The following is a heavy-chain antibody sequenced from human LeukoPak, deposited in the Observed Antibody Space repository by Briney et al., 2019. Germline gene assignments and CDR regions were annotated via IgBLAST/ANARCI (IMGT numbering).Heavy chain of an antibody. J-gene: IGHJ4*02. CDR2: IYYSGST. Sequence: SETLSLTCTVSGGSISSYYWSWIRQPPGKGLEWIGYIYYSGSTNYNPSPKSRVTISVDTSKNQFSLKLSSVTAADTAVYYCARSTSLWFGGGYFDYWGQGTLVTVSS. V-gene: IGHV4-59*01. D-gene: IGHD3-10*01. CDR1: GGSISSYY. CDR3: ARSTSLWFGGGYFDY.